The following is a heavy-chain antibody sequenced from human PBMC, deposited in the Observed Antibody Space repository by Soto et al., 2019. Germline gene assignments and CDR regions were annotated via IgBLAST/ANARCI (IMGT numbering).Heavy chain of an antibody. V-gene: IGHV3-30*18. J-gene: IGHJ4*02. CDR3: AKDPGGGFDY. D-gene: IGHD3-10*01. Sequence: PGGSLRLSCAASGFTFSSYGMHWVRQAPGKGLERVAVISYDGSNKYYADSVKGRFTISRDNSKNTLYLQMNSLRAEDTAVYYCAKDPGGGFDYWGQGTLVTV. CDR1: GFTFSSYG. CDR2: ISYDGSNK.